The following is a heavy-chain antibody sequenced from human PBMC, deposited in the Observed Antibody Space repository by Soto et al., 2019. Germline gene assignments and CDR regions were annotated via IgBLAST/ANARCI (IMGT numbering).Heavy chain of an antibody. V-gene: IGHV5-10-1*01. J-gene: IGHJ6*02. D-gene: IGHD3-3*01. Sequence: SQTISCKGSGYSFAGYWITLVRQQPGKGLEWMGRIDPSDSQTYYSPSFRGHVTISVTKNTLYLQMSGLRAEDAAVYYCAKGPTVFGAVISFDYYYGMYVWGQGTPVTVS. CDR3: AKGPTVFGAVISFDYYYGMYV. CDR2: IDPSDSQT. CDR1: GYSFAGYW.